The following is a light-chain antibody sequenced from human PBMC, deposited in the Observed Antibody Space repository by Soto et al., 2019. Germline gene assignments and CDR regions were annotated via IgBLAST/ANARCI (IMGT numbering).Light chain of an antibody. CDR3: ESWDSSRSAYV. Sequence: QSVMTQPPSGSAAPGQTVTISCSGSSSNIGGNSVSWYQQLPGTAPKLVIYDDNKRPSGIPDRFSGSKAGTSDTRGITGFQTGDEADYYCESWDSSRSAYVFGTGTQLTV. J-gene: IGLJ1*01. CDR2: DDN. V-gene: IGLV1-51*01. CDR1: SSNIGGNS.